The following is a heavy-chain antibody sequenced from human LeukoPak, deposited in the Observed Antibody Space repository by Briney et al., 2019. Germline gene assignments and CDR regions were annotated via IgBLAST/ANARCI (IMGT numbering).Heavy chain of an antibody. CDR2: IKSKTHGGTT. CDR1: GFTFSNAW. D-gene: IGHD3-9*01. J-gene: IGHJ4*02. CDR3: TTWNYDILTGYSI. Sequence: GGSLRLSCAASGFTFSNAWMNWVRQAPGKGLEWVGRIKSKTHGGTTDYAAAVKGRFTISRDDSKSTLYLQMNSLKTEDTALYYCTTWNYDILTGYSIWGQGTLVTVSS. V-gene: IGHV3-15*07.